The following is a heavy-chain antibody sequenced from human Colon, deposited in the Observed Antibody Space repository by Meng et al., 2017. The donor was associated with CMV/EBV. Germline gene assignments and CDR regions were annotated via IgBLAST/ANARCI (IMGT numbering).Heavy chain of an antibody. J-gene: IGHJ6*02. CDR1: GFTFSSYA. Sequence: GESLKISCAASGFTFSSYAMSWVRQAPGKGLEWVSAIYSGGSTYYADSVKGRFTISRDYSKNTLYLQMNSLRAEDTAVYYCARDQTTVTKDGMDVWGQGTTVTVSS. V-gene: IGHV3-66*02. D-gene: IGHD4-11*01. CDR2: IYSGGST. CDR3: ARDQTTVTKDGMDV.